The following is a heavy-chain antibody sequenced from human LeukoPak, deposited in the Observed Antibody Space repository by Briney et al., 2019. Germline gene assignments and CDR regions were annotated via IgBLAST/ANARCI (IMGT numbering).Heavy chain of an antibody. CDR2: ISYDGSSK. D-gene: IGHD6-13*01. V-gene: IGHV3-30*18. J-gene: IGHJ5*02. CDR3: AKDPGSIAAAGLA. CDR1: GFTFSSYG. Sequence: GGSLRLSCAASGFTFSSYGMHWVRQAPGKGLEWVAVISYDGSSKYYADSVKGRFTISGDNSKNTLYLQMNSLRAEDTAVYYCAKDPGSIAAAGLAWGQGTLVTVSS.